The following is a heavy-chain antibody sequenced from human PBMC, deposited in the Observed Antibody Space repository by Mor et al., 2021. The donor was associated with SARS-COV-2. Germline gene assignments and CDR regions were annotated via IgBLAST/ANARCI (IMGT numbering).Heavy chain of an antibody. Sequence: SGSTNYNPSLKSRVTISVDTSKNQLSLKVNSVTAADTAVYYCARSVRATGLSYYYGMDVWGQGTTVTVSS. J-gene: IGHJ6*02. V-gene: IGHV4-34*01. CDR2: SGST. CDR3: ARSVRATGLSYYYGMDV. D-gene: IGHD6-13*01.